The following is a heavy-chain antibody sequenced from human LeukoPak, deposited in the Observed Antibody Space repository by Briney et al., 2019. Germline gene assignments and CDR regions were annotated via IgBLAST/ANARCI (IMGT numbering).Heavy chain of an antibody. Sequence: GGPLRLSCAASGFTFSSYSMNWVRQAPGKGLEWVSSISSSSSYIYYADSVKGRFTISRDNAKNSLYLQMNSLRAEDTAVYYCARVSIAVAGAFDYWGQGTLVTVSS. D-gene: IGHD6-19*01. CDR1: GFTFSSYS. CDR2: ISSSSSYI. J-gene: IGHJ4*02. V-gene: IGHV3-21*01. CDR3: ARVSIAVAGAFDY.